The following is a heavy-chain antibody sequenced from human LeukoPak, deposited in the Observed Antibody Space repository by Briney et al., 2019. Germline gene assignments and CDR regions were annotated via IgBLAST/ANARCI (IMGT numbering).Heavy chain of an antibody. CDR3: ARNPGSRLDY. V-gene: IGHV4-34*01. D-gene: IGHD6-13*01. CDR2: INHSGST. Sequence: SETLSLTCAVFGGSFSNYNWTWVRQPPGKGLEWIGEINHSGSTNYNPSLKSRVTISVDTSKNQFSLRLSSVTAADTAVYYCARNPGSRLDYWGQGTLVTVSS. J-gene: IGHJ4*02. CDR1: GGSFSNYN.